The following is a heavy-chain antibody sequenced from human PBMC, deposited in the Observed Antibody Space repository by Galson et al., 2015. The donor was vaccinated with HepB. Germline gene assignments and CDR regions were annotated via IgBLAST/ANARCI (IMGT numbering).Heavy chain of an antibody. CDR3: VKVPGSATSRNWFDP. Sequence: SLRLSCAASGFTFRSYAMRWVRQAPGKGLEYVSAISSNGGSTYYADSVKGRFTISRDNSKNPLYLQMSSLRAEETAVYYCVKVPGSATSRNWFDPWGQGTLVTVSS. CDR2: ISSNGGST. J-gene: IGHJ5*02. V-gene: IGHV3-64D*06. CDR1: GFTFRSYA.